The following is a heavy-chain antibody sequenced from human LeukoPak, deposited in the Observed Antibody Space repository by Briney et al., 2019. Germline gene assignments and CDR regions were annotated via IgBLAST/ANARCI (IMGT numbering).Heavy chain of an antibody. CDR2: IKQDGSEK. CDR3: ARVIRDYGGKIFDY. CDR1: GFTFSSYW. V-gene: IGHV3-7*01. D-gene: IGHD4-23*01. Sequence: GRSLRLSCAASGFTFSSYWMSWVRQAPGKGLEWVANIKQDGSEKYYVDSVKGRFTISRDNAKNSLYLQMNSLRAEDTAVYYCARVIRDYGGKIFDYWGQGTLVTVSS. J-gene: IGHJ4*02.